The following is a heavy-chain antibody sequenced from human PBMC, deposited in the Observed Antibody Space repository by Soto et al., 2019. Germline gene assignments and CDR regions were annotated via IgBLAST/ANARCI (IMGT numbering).Heavy chain of an antibody. CDR2: ISTSGSTI. CDR1: GFTFSDYY. V-gene: IGHV3-11*01. J-gene: IGHJ6*02. Sequence: QVQLVESGGGLVKPGGSLRLSCAASGFTFSDYYMSWIRQAPGKGLEWVSYISTSGSTIYNADSVKGRFTISRDNAKNSLYLQMNSLRAEDTAVYYCARDRSSSWYGRGYHYYGMDVWGQGTTVSVTS. CDR3: ARDRSSSWYGRGYHYYGMDV. D-gene: IGHD6-13*01.